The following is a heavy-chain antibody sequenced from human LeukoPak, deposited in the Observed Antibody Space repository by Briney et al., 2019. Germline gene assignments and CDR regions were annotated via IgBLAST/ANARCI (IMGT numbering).Heavy chain of an antibody. V-gene: IGHV4-34*01. J-gene: IGHJ4*02. CDR1: GGSFSGYY. Sequence: SETLSLTCAVYGGSFSGYYWSWIRQPPGKGLEWIGEMNHSGSTKYNPSLKSRVTISVDTSMKQFSLKLSSVTAADTAVYYCARGSSVAVVAATPDYWGQGTLVTVSS. CDR2: MNHSGST. D-gene: IGHD2-15*01. CDR3: ARGSSVAVVAATPDY.